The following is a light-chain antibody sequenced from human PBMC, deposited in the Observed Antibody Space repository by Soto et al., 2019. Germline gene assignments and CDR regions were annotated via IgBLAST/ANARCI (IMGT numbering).Light chain of an antibody. Sequence: DIVMTQSPDSLAVSLGERATINCKSSQSLLYSFNNKNYLAWYQQKPGQPPKLLMYWASTRDSGVPDRFSGSGPGTDFTLTISSLQAEDVAVYYCQQYYTTPPTYTFGQGTKVDIK. CDR3: QQYYTTPPTYT. J-gene: IGKJ2*01. V-gene: IGKV4-1*01. CDR2: WAS. CDR1: QSLLYSFNNKNY.